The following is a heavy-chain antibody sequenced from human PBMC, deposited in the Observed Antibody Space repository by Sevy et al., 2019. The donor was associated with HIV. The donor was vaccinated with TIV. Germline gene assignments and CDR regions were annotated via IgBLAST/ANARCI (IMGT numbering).Heavy chain of an antibody. V-gene: IGHV3-43*01. Sequence: GGSLRLSCAASGFTFDDYTMHWVRQAPGKGLEWVSLISWDGGSTYYADSVKGRFTISRDNSKNSLYLQMNSLRTEDTALYYCTKHFRGSGSYYNAYDAFDIWGQGTMVTVSS. D-gene: IGHD3-10*01. CDR2: ISWDGGST. CDR3: TKHFRGSGSYYNAYDAFDI. J-gene: IGHJ3*02. CDR1: GFTFDDYT.